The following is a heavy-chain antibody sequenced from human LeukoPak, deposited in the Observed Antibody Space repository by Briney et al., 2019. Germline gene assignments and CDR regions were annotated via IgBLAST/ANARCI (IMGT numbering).Heavy chain of an antibody. V-gene: IGHV1-2*02. CDR1: GYAFTGYY. Sequence: APVKVSCKASGYAFTGYYMHWVRQAPGQGLEWMGWINPNSGGTNYAQKFQGRVTMTRDTSISTAYMELSRLRSDDTAVYYCARDLDRVYCSSTSCYGEYYFDYWGQGTLVTVSS. CDR3: ARDLDRVYCSSTSCYGEYYFDY. J-gene: IGHJ4*02. CDR2: INPNSGGT. D-gene: IGHD2-2*01.